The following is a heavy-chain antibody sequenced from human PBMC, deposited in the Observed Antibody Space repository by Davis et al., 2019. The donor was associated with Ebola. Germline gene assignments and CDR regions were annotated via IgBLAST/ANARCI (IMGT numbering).Heavy chain of an antibody. CDR2: ISGSGYNT. CDR1: GFTFNTNS. D-gene: IGHD4/OR15-4a*01. CDR3: AKGGLWGHGMDV. V-gene: IGHV3-23*01. Sequence: GESLKISCAASGFTFNTNSMSWVRQAPGKGLEWVSGISGSGYNTYYADSVKGRFTISRDNSRNTQYLQMNSLRVEDTAVYYCAKGGLWGHGMDVWGQGTTVTVSS. J-gene: IGHJ6*02.